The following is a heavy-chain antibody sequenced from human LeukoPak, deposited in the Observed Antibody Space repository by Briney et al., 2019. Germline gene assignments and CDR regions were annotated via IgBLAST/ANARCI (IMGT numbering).Heavy chain of an antibody. J-gene: IGHJ2*01. V-gene: IGHV4-59*01. CDR1: GGSISSYY. Sequence: SETLSLTCTVSGGSISSYYWSWIRQPPGKGLEWIGYIYYSGSTNYNPSLKSRVTISVDTSKNQYSLKLSSVTAADTAVHYCAREPGLWGRGTLVTVSS. CDR3: AREPGL. CDR2: IYYSGST.